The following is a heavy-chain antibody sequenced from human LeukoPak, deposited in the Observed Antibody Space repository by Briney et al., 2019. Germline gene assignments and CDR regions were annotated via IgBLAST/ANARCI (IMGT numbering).Heavy chain of an antibody. CDR1: GGSISSYY. CDR3: ARAAGTTGTGVFDY. CDR2: IYYSGST. J-gene: IGHJ4*02. D-gene: IGHD1-1*01. V-gene: IGHV4-59*01. Sequence: KPSETLSLTCTVSGGSISSYYWSWIRQPPGKGLEWIGYIYYSGSTNYNPSLKSRVTISVDTSKNQFSLKLSSVTAADTAVYYCARAAGTTGTGVFDYWGQGTLVTVSS.